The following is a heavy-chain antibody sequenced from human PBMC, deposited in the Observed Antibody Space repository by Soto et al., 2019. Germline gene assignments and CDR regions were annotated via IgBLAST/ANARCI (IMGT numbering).Heavy chain of an antibody. CDR1: GFTFSSYG. J-gene: IGHJ4*02. V-gene: IGHV3-30*18. CDR2: ISYDGSNK. D-gene: IGHD6-19*01. Sequence: GGSLRLSCAASGFTFSSYGMHWVRQAPGKGLEWVAVISYDGSNKYYADSVKGRFTISRDNSKNTLYLQMNSLRAEDTAVYYCAKDRRSGWPTYYFDYWGQGTLVTVSS. CDR3: AKDRRSGWPTYYFDY.